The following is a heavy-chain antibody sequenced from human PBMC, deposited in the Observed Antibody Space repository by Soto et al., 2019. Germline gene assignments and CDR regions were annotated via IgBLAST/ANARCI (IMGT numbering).Heavy chain of an antibody. Sequence: ASVKGSCKGSGYTFTGDYMHWVRQAPGQGLEWMGIINPSGGSTSYAQKFQGRVTMTRDTSTSTAYMELSRLRSDDTAVYYCARSSDTAMVVYWGQGTLVTVSS. CDR2: INPSGGST. CDR3: ARSSDTAMVVY. V-gene: IGHV1-46*01. CDR1: GYTFTGDY. D-gene: IGHD5-18*01. J-gene: IGHJ4*02.